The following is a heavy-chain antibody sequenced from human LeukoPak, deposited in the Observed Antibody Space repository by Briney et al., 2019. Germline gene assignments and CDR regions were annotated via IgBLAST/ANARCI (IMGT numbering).Heavy chain of an antibody. V-gene: IGHV1-2*02. CDR2: INPNSGDT. D-gene: IGHD2-2*01. CDR1: GYTFTCYY. J-gene: IGHJ4*02. Sequence: ASVKVSCKASGYTFTCYYMHWVRQAPGRGFEWMGWINPNSGDTNYAQKFQGRVTMTRDTSISTAHMELSRLRSDDTAVYYCARANPLYCSSTTCLFDYWGQGTLVTVSS. CDR3: ARANPLYCSSTTCLFDY.